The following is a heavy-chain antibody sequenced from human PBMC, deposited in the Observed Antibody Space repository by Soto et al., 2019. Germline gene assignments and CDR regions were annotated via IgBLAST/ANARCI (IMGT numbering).Heavy chain of an antibody. CDR3: ARESGVVIDDAFDI. J-gene: IGHJ3*02. Sequence: SVKVSCKASGGTFSSYAISWVRQAPGQGLEWMGGIIPIFGTANYAQKFQGRVTITADESTSTAYMELSSLRSEDTAVYYCARESGVVIDDAFDIWGQGTMVTVSS. V-gene: IGHV1-69*13. D-gene: IGHD3-3*01. CDR1: GGTFSSYA. CDR2: IIPIFGTA.